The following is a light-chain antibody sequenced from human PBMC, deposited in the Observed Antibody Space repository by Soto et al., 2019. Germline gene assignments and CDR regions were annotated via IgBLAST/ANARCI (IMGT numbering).Light chain of an antibody. CDR2: GAS. J-gene: IGKJ1*01. CDR3: QQYYNWPRT. V-gene: IGKV3-15*01. Sequence: DIVLTQSPGTLSFSPGERATLSCRASQSVSSYLAWYQQKPGQAPRLLTYGASTRATGIPARFSGSGSGTEFTLTISSLQPEDFAVYYCQQYYNWPRTFGQGTKVDIK. CDR1: QSVSSY.